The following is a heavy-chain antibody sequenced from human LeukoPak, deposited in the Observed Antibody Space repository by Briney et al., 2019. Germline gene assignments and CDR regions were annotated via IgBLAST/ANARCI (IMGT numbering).Heavy chain of an antibody. CDR1: GGSISSGGYY. CDR2: IYYSGST. CDR3: ARTSGWYFDY. D-gene: IGHD6-19*01. J-gene: IGHJ4*02. V-gene: IGHV4-61*08. Sequence: PSDTLSLTCTVSGGSISSGGYYWSWIRQHPGKGLEWIAYIYYSGSTNYNPSIKSRVTISVDTSKNQFSLKLSSVTAADTAVYYCARTSGWYFDYWGQGTLVTVSS.